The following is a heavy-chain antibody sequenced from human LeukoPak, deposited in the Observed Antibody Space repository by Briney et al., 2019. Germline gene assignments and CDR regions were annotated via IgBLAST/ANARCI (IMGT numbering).Heavy chain of an antibody. CDR2: IYTNGDT. J-gene: IGHJ4*02. CDR1: GGSFSRVGYF. CDR3: ARERRDDYVSFDY. V-gene: IGHV4-61*02. Sequence: PSETLSLTCTVSGGSFSRVGYFWSWIRQPAGKGLEWIGRIYTNGDTNYNPSLKSRVTMSVGTSTNQFSLKLSSVTAADTAVYYCARERRDDYVSFDYWGQGTLVSVSS. D-gene: IGHD4-17*01.